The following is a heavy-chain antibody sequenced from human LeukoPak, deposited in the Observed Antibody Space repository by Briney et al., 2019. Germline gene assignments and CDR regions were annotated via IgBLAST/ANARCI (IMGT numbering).Heavy chain of an antibody. V-gene: IGHV4-59*01. CDR3: AAGYLSSWYYFDY. CDR2: IYYSGST. D-gene: IGHD6-13*01. CDR1: GVSISSYY. Sequence: PSETLSLTCSVSGVSISSYYWSWIRQPPGKGLEWIGYIYYSGSTNYNPSLESRVTISVDTSKNQFSLKLSSVTAADTAVYYCAAGYLSSWYYFDYWGQGTLVTVSS. J-gene: IGHJ4*02.